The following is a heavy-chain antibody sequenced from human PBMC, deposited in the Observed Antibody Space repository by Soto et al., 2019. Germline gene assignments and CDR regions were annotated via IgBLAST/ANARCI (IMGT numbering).Heavy chain of an antibody. D-gene: IGHD6-13*01. CDR1: GYTFTSYG. CDR2: ISAYNGNT. V-gene: IGHV1-18*01. Sequence: ASVKVSCKASGYTFTSYGISWVRQAPGQGLEWMGWISAYNGNTNYAQKLQGRVTMTTDTSTSTAYMELRSLRSDDTAVYYCARVSTYGRQPLYPSYYYYYGMDVWGQGTTVTVSS. CDR3: ARVSTYGRQPLYPSYYYYYGMDV. J-gene: IGHJ6*02.